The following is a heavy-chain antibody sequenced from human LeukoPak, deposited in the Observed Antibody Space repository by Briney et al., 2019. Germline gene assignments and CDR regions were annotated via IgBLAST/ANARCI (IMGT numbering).Heavy chain of an antibody. Sequence: PSETLSLTCTVSGYSISSGYYWGWIRRPPGKALEWIGSIYHSGSTYYNPSLKSRVTISVDTSKNQFSLKLSSVTAADTAVYYCASPAMAFIDQGRYNYYYYMDVWGKGTTVTVSS. CDR3: ASPAMAFIDQGRYNYYYYMDV. J-gene: IGHJ6*03. CDR2: IYHSGST. D-gene: IGHD5-18*01. CDR1: GYSISSGYY. V-gene: IGHV4-38-2*02.